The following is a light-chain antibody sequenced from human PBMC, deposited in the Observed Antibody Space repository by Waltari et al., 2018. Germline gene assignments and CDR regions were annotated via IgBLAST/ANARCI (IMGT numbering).Light chain of an antibody. J-gene: IGLJ1*01. CDR3: SSYAGSTYYV. Sequence: QSALTQPPSASGSPGQSVTISCTGASSDVGRYNYVSWYHHHPGKAPTLLIYEVTKRPSGVPDRFSGSKSGNTASLTVSGLLAEDEADYYCSSYAGSTYYVFGTGTKVAVL. CDR2: EVT. V-gene: IGLV2-8*01. CDR1: SSDVGRYNY.